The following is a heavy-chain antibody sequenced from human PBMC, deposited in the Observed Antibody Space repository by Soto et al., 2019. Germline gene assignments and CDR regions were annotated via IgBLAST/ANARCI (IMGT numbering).Heavy chain of an antibody. V-gene: IGHV1-18*04. CDR2: VSGYNGYT. CDR3: ARPGTILGRNGMDV. D-gene: IGHD3-3*01. CDR1: GYTFNTYG. Sequence: QAQLVQSGAEVKKPGASVKVSCKTSGYTFNTYGISWVRQVPGQGPEWMGWVSGYNGYTKDAQKFQGRVTMTTDTPTSTAYMDMRSLRSDDTAVYYCARPGTILGRNGMDVWGQGTTVIVSS. J-gene: IGHJ6*02.